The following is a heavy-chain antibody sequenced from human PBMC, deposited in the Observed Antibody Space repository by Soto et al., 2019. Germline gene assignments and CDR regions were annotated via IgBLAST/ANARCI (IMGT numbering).Heavy chain of an antibody. J-gene: IGHJ4*02. CDR2: IIPIFGTA. D-gene: IGHD3-10*01. Sequence: GASVKVSSKASGGTFSSYSVSWVRQAPGQGLEWMGGIIPIFGTANYAQKFQGRVTITADESTSTAYMELRSLRSDDTAVYYCARDLDASGSYYTDYWGQGTLVTVSS. CDR1: GGTFSSYS. CDR3: ARDLDASGSYYTDY. V-gene: IGHV1-69*13.